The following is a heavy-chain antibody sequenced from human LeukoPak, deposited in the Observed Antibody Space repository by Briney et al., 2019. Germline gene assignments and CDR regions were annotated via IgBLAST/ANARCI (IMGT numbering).Heavy chain of an antibody. Sequence: SETLSLTCAVSGYSISSGYYWGWIRQPPGKGLEWIGSIYHSGSTYYNPSLKRRVTISVDTSKNQFSLKLSSVTAADTAVYYCARHDAEGSQLLYHTPFDYWGQGTLVTVSS. V-gene: IGHV4-38-2*01. CDR3: ARHDAEGSQLLYHTPFDY. D-gene: IGHD2-2*02. CDR2: IYHSGST. J-gene: IGHJ4*02. CDR1: GYSISSGYY.